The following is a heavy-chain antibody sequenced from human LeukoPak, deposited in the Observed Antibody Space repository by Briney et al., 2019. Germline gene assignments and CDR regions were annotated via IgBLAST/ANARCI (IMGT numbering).Heavy chain of an antibody. D-gene: IGHD1-26*01. CDR1: GGSISSGDYY. V-gene: IGHV4-30-4*08. Sequence: SQTLSLTCTVSGGSISSGDYYWSWIRQPPGKGLEWIGYIYYSGSPYYNPSLKSRVTISVDTSKNQFSLKLSSVTAADTAVYYCARRKSGSYHFDYWGQGTLVTVSS. CDR3: ARRKSGSYHFDY. CDR2: IYYSGSP. J-gene: IGHJ4*02.